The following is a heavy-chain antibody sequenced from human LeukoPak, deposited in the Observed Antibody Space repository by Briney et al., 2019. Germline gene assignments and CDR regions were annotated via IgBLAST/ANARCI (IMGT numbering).Heavy chain of an antibody. V-gene: IGHV5-51*01. J-gene: IGHJ3*02. D-gene: IGHD2-21*02. CDR1: GYSFTGYW. CDR2: IYPGDSDT. CDR3: ARPCGGDCYGDAFDI. Sequence: GESLKISCKGSGYSFTGYWIGWVRQMPGKGLEWMGIIYPGDSDTRYSPSFQGQVTISADKSISTAYLQWSSLKASDTAMYYCARPCGGDCYGDAFDIWGQGTMVTVSS.